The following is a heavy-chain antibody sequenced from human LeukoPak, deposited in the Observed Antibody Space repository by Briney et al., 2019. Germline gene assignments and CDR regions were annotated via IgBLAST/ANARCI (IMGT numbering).Heavy chain of an antibody. CDR1: GGSITATTYF. CDR3: ARLHSASGPFDY. CDR2: IYYSGST. J-gene: IGHJ4*02. Sequence: SETLSLTCTVSGGSITATTYFWGWIRQPPGKGLEWIGTIYYSGSTYYNASLRGRVTISVDTSNNQFSLKLSSVTAADTAVYYCARLHSASGPFDYWGQGTLVTVSS. D-gene: IGHD3-10*01. V-gene: IGHV4-39*01.